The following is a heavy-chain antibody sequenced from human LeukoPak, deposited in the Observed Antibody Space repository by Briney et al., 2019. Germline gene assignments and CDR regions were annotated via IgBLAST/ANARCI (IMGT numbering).Heavy chain of an antibody. Sequence: GGSLRLSCTASGFTFRSHSMIWVRQAPGKGLEWVSSISSSSSYIYYADSVKGRFTISRDNAKNSLYLQMNSLRAEDTAVYYCARDLVAATISNYWGQGTLVTVSS. CDR3: ARDLVAATISNY. CDR2: ISSSSSYI. D-gene: IGHD2-15*01. J-gene: IGHJ4*02. CDR1: GFTFRSHS. V-gene: IGHV3-21*01.